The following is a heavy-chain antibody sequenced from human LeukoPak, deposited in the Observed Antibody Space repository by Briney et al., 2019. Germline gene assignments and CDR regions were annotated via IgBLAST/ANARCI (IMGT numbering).Heavy chain of an antibody. J-gene: IGHJ4*01. CDR3: AREASSSPNFDY. CDR2: IYYSGST. CDR1: GGSVSSGSYY. D-gene: IGHD6-6*01. Sequence: SETLSLTCTVYGGSVSSGSYYWSWIRQPPGKGLEWIGYIYYSGSTNYNPSLKSRVTISVDTSKNQFSLKLSSVTAADTAVYYCAREASSSPNFDYWGHGTLVTVSS. V-gene: IGHV4-61*01.